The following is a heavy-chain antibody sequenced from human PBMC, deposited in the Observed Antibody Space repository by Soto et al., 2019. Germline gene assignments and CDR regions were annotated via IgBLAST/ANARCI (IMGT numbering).Heavy chain of an antibody. V-gene: IGHV4-61*01. CDR1: GGSVSSGSYQ. Sequence: QVQLQESGPGLVKPSETLSLTCTVSGGSVSSGSYQWSWIRQSPGKGLEWIGYVKFSGSTKYNPSLKSRVTISVDTSKNQFSLKLTSVTAADTALYFCARLQFYDFWSGSDPMDVWGQGTTVTVSS. CDR2: VKFSGST. D-gene: IGHD3-3*01. CDR3: ARLQFYDFWSGSDPMDV. J-gene: IGHJ6*02.